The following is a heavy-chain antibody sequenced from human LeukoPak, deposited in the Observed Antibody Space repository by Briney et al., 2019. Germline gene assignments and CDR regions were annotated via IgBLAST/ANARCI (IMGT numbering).Heavy chain of an antibody. J-gene: IGHJ3*02. CDR1: GGSFSGYY. Sequence: PSETLSLTCAVYGGSFSGYYWSWIRQAPGKGLEWIGEINHSGSTNYNPSLKSRVTISVDTSKNHFSLKLSSVTAADTAVYYCARGRGTTKDAFDIWGQGTMVTVSS. CDR3: ARGRGTTKDAFDI. CDR2: INHSGST. V-gene: IGHV4-34*01. D-gene: IGHD3-16*01.